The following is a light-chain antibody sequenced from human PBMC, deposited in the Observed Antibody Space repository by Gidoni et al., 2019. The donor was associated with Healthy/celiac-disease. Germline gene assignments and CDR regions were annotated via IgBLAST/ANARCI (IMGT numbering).Light chain of an antibody. CDR3: QQYGSSQGWT. Sequence: IVLTQSPGTLSLSPGERATLSCRASQSVSSSYLAWYQQKPGQDPRLLIYGASSRATGIPDRFSGSGSGTDFTLTISRLEPEDFAVYYCQQYGSSQGWTFGQGTKLEIK. J-gene: IGKJ2*02. CDR1: QSVSSSY. CDR2: GAS. V-gene: IGKV3-20*01.